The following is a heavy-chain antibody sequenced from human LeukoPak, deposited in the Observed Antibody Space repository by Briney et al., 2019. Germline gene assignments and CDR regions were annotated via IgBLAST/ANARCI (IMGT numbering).Heavy chain of an antibody. V-gene: IGHV3-48*01. D-gene: IGHD6-13*01. Sequence: PGGSLRLSCAASGFTFSSYSMNWVRQAPGKGLEWASYISSSSTIYYADSVKGRFTISRDNAKNSLFLQMNSLRAEDTAVYYCARDYSSSSGKHAFDIWGQGTMVTVSS. CDR2: ISSSSTI. J-gene: IGHJ3*02. CDR3: ARDYSSSSGKHAFDI. CDR1: GFTFSSYS.